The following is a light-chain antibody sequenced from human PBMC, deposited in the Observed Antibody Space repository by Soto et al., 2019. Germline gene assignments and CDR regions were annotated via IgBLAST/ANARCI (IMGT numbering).Light chain of an antibody. CDR3: CSYADLIL. CDR1: SSDVGNYNL. Sequence: QSALTQPASVSGSPGQSITISCTGTSSDVGNYNLVSWYQQHPGKAPKLIIYEGSKRPSGVSNRFSGSKSGNTASLTTSWIQTVDEADYYCCSYADLILFGGGTKVNVL. CDR2: EGS. V-gene: IGLV2-23*01. J-gene: IGLJ2*01.